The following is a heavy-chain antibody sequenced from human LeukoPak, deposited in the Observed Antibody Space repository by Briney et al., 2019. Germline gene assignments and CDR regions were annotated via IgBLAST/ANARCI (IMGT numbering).Heavy chain of an antibody. CDR2: IISSSNYI. V-gene: IGHV3-21*01. CDR1: GFTLSDYG. Sequence: GGSLRLSCAASGFTLSDYGMNWVRQAPGKGLEWVSSIISSSNYIYYADSVKGRFTISRDNAKNSLHLQINSLRAEDTAVYYCAKSGQRRCSGGSCYPYYFDYWGQGTLVTVSS. D-gene: IGHD2-15*01. J-gene: IGHJ4*02. CDR3: AKSGQRRCSGGSCYPYYFDY.